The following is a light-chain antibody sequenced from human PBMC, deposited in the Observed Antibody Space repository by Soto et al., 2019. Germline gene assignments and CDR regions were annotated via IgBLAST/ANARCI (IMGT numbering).Light chain of an antibody. Sequence: IVLTQSPGAVSLSQGERAPLSCRASQSISSNYLAWYQQKPGQAPRLLIYGASTRATGIPDRFSGSGSGTDFTLTISRLEPEDFAVYHCQQYDDSMTFGQGTKV. CDR2: GAS. CDR1: QSISSNY. V-gene: IGKV3-20*01. J-gene: IGKJ1*01. CDR3: QQYDDSMT.